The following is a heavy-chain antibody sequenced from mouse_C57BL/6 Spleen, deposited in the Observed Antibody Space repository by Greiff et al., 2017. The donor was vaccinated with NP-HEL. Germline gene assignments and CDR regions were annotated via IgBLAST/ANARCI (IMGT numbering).Heavy chain of an antibody. CDR1: GYTFTSYW. D-gene: IGHD1-1*01. J-gene: IGHJ1*03. CDR3: ARRYGSSYWYFDV. CDR2: IYPGSGST. V-gene: IGHV1-55*01. Sequence: VQLQQPGAELVKPGASVKMSCKASGYTFTSYWITWVKRRPGQGLEWIGDIYPGSGSTNYNEKFKSKATLTVDTSSSTAYMQLSSLTSEDSAVYYCARRYGSSYWYFDVWGTGTTVTVSS.